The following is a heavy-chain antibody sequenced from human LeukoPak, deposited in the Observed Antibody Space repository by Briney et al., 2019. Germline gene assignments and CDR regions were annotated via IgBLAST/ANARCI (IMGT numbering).Heavy chain of an antibody. Sequence: GGSLRLSCAASGFTFSSYWMSWVRQAPGKGLEWVANIKQDGSEKYYVDSVKGRFTTSRDNAKNSLYLQMNSLRAEDTAVYYCARVGCSSTSCPPYYYYYYYMDVWGKGTTVTVSS. V-gene: IGHV3-7*01. CDR3: ARVGCSSTSCPPYYYYYYYMDV. D-gene: IGHD2-2*01. CDR2: IKQDGSEK. J-gene: IGHJ6*03. CDR1: GFTFSSYW.